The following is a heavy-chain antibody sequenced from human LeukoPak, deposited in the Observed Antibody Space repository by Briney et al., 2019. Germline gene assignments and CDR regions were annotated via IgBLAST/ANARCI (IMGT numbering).Heavy chain of an antibody. V-gene: IGHV1-46*01. CDR3: ARDLQPHYYDSSGYGIDY. CDR1: GYTFTSYY. D-gene: IGHD3-22*01. CDR2: INPSGGST. J-gene: IGHJ4*02. Sequence: ASVKVSCKASGYTFTSYYMHWVRQAPGQGLEWMGIINPSGGSTSYAQKFQGRVTMTRDTSTSTVYMELSSLRSEDTAVYYCARDLQPHYYDSSGYGIDYWGQGTLVTVST.